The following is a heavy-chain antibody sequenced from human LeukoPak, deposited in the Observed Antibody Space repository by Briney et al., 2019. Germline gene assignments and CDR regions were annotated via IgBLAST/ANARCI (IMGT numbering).Heavy chain of an antibody. Sequence: ASVKVSFTASGFTLNNYYVHLVRRAPGQGLEWVGHVNLYSGITDLAQKFRGRVTMTWDMSISTAFLELSSLCADDTTVYYCARDHGATPDAQFDCWGQGTLVTVSS. CDR3: ARDHGATPDAQFDC. J-gene: IGHJ4*02. D-gene: IGHD2-2*01. V-gene: IGHV1-2*06. CDR2: VNLYSGIT. CDR1: GFTLNNYY.